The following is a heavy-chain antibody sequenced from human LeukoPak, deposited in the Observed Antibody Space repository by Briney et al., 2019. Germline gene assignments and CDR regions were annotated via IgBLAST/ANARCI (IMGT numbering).Heavy chain of an antibody. V-gene: IGHV1-8*01. Sequence: ASVKVSCKASGYTFTSCDINWVRPATGQGLEWMGWMNPNSGNTGYAQKFQGRVTMTRNTSISTAYMELSSLRSEDTAVYYCARGDYDILTGYYSNDYWGQGTLVTVSS. J-gene: IGHJ4*02. D-gene: IGHD3-9*01. CDR2: MNPNSGNT. CDR3: ARGDYDILTGYYSNDY. CDR1: GYTFTSCD.